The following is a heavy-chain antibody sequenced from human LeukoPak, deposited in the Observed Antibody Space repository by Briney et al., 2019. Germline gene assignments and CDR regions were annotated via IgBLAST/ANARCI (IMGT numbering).Heavy chain of an antibody. CDR2: INPSGGST. V-gene: IGHV1-46*01. J-gene: IGHJ4*02. Sequence: GASVKVSCKASGYTFTGYYMHWVRQAPGQGLEWMGIINPSGGSTSYAQKFQGRVTMTRDTSTSTVYMELSSLRSEDTAVYYCAREGAAAGPEPFYCFDYWGQGTLVTVSS. D-gene: IGHD6-13*01. CDR3: AREGAAAGPEPFYCFDY. CDR1: GYTFTGYY.